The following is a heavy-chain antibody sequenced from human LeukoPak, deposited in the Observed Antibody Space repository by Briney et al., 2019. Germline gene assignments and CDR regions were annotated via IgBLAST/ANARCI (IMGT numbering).Heavy chain of an antibody. Sequence: GGSLRLSCAASGLTFSNYEMNWVRQAPGKGLEWVSYISGNGATFYYADSVKGRFTISRDNAKSSLYLQMNSLRAEDTAVYYCAREGHYCSSTSCYDWFDPWGQGTLVTVSS. J-gene: IGHJ5*02. CDR3: AREGHYCSSTSCYDWFDP. CDR2: ISGNGATF. CDR1: GLTFSNYE. D-gene: IGHD2-2*01. V-gene: IGHV3-48*03.